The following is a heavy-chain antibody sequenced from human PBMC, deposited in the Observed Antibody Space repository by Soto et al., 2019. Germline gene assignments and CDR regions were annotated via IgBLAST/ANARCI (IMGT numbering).Heavy chain of an antibody. CDR1: GFTFSSYA. J-gene: IGHJ4*02. Sequence: GGSLRLSCAASGFTFSSYAMHWVRQAPGKGLEWVAVIWYDGSNKYYADSVKGRFTISRDNSKNTLYLQMNSLRAEDTAVYYCARDRCSSTSCYGGHGFDYWGQGTLVTVSS. V-gene: IGHV3-33*01. D-gene: IGHD2-2*01. CDR2: IWYDGSNK. CDR3: ARDRCSSTSCYGGHGFDY.